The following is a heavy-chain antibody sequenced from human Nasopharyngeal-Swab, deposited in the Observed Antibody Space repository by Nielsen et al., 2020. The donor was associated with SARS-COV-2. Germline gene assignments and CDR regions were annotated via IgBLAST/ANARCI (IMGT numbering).Heavy chain of an antibody. CDR1: GFTFSSYS. V-gene: IGHV3-21*01. CDR2: ISSSSSYI. D-gene: IGHD3-10*01. J-gene: IGHJ4*02. CDR3: ARDVWITMVRGVIDY. Sequence: GGSLRLSCAASGFTFSSYSMNWVRQAPGKGLEWVSSISSSSSYIYYADSVKGRFTISRGNAKNSLYLQMNSLRAEDTAVYYCARDVWITMVRGVIDYWGQGTLVTVSS.